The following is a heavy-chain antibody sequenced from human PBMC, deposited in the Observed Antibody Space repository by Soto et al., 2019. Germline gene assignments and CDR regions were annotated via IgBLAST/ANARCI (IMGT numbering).Heavy chain of an antibody. CDR1: GGTFSSYA. D-gene: IGHD5-12*01. Sequence: ASVKVSCKASGGTFSSYAISWVRQAPGQGLEWMGGIIPIFGTANYAQKFQGRVTITADESTSTAYMELSSLRSEDTAVYYCARVYIVATGQKFDYWGQGNLVTVSS. CDR2: IIPIFGTA. V-gene: IGHV1-69*13. J-gene: IGHJ4*02. CDR3: ARVYIVATGQKFDY.